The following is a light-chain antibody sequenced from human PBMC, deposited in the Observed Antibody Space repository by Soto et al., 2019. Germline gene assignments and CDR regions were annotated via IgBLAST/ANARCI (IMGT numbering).Light chain of an antibody. CDR2: GAS. CDR3: QHYGNSPT. Sequence: EIVLTQSPGTLSLSPGERATLSCRASQSVTSNYLAWYQQKPGQAPRLLVYGASRRATGIPDRFSGSGSGTDFTLSISRLEPEDFAVYWCQHYGNSPTCGQGTKVDIK. V-gene: IGKV3-20*01. J-gene: IGKJ1*01. CDR1: QSVTSNY.